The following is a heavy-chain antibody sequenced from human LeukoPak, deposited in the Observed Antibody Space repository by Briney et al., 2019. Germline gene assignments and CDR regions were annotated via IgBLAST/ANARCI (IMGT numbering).Heavy chain of an antibody. CDR2: ISNRGST. V-gene: IGHV4-59*02. CDR3: AKDVSGTYFAFDV. CDR1: GASVSSHF. Sequence: PSETLSLTCGVSGASVSSHFWSWIRETPGMGLEWIGYISNRGSTGYNPSLRGRVTISVDAPKNEVSLNLRPVSAADTAVYYCAKDVSGTYFAFDVWGQGRTV. D-gene: IGHD1-26*01. J-gene: IGHJ3*01.